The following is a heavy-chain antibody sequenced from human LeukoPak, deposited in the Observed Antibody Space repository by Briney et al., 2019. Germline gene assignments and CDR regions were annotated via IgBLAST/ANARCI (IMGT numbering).Heavy chain of an antibody. J-gene: IGHJ4*02. Sequence: ASVKVSCKASGYTFTGYYMDGVRQAPGQGLEWMGRINPNSGGTNYAQKFQGRVTMTRDTSISTAYMELSRLRSDDTAVYYCAREDNLGSGSSPIDYWGQGTLVTVSS. V-gene: IGHV1-2*06. CDR2: INPNSGGT. D-gene: IGHD6-19*01. CDR3: AREDNLGSGSSPIDY. CDR1: GYTFTGYY.